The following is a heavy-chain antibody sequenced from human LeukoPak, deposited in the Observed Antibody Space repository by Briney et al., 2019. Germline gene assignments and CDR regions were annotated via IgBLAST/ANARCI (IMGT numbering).Heavy chain of an antibody. CDR1: GFTFSTYD. J-gene: IGHJ6*03. D-gene: IGHD4-11*01. V-gene: IGHV3-13*04. CDR3: ARATAIGNAPVPGYMDV. CDR2: IGTIGDT. Sequence: GGFLRLSCAASGFTFSTYDTHWVPQVSGKGVGWVSSIGTIGDTFYPGSVKGRFTISRENAKNSLYLQMNGLRAGETAVYYCARATAIGNAPVPGYMDVWGKGTTVTVSS.